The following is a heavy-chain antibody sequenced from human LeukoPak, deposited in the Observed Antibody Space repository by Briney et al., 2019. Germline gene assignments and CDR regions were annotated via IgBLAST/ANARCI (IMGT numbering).Heavy chain of an antibody. Sequence: SQTLSLTCTVSGDSISSGGYYWSWIRQHPGKGLEWIGYIYYSGSTYYNPSLESRVTISVDTSKNQFSLKLSSVTAADTAVYYCAREAVVAADFDYWGQGTLVTVSS. CDR2: IYYSGST. D-gene: IGHD2-15*01. V-gene: IGHV4-31*03. J-gene: IGHJ4*02. CDR3: AREAVVAADFDY. CDR1: GDSISSGGYY.